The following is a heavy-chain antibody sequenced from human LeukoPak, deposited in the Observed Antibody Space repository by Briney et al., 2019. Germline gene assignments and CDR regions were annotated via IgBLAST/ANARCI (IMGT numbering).Heavy chain of an antibody. J-gene: IGHJ6*02. CDR3: AKDGTGRFGEFPSLDYYYGMDV. CDR1: GFTFSSYA. D-gene: IGHD3-10*01. CDR2: ISGSGGST. Sequence: GGSLRLSCAASGFTFSSYAMSWVRQAPGKGLEWVSAISGSGGSTYYADSVKGRFTISRDNSKNTLYLQMNSLRAEDTAVYYCAKDGTGRFGEFPSLDYYYGMDVWGQGTTVTVSS. V-gene: IGHV3-23*01.